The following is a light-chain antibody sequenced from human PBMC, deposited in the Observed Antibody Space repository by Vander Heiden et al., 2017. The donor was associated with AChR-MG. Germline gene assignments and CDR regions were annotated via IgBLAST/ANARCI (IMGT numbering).Light chain of an antibody. J-gene: IGLJ2*01. CDR2: DDS. Sequence: SYVLTQPPSVSVAPGRTATLTCGGNNIGSKSVHWYQQKLGQAPVLVVYDDSDRPSGIPERISGSNSGNTATLTISRVEAGDEGDYYCQVWDSVSDPVVFGGGTKLTVL. CDR1: NIGSKS. V-gene: IGLV3-21*02. CDR3: QVWDSVSDPVV.